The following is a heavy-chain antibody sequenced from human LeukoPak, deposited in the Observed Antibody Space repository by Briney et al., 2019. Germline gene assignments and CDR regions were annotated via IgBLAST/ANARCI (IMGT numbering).Heavy chain of an antibody. CDR1: GFTFSSYG. J-gene: IGHJ4*02. V-gene: IGHV3-33*01. CDR2: IWYDGSNK. Sequence: GGSLRLSCAASGFTFSSYGMHWVRQAPGKGLEWVAVIWYDGSNKHYADSVKGRFTISRDNSKNTLYLQMNSLRAEDTAVYYCARELRRGIAAALDYWGQGTLVTVSS. CDR3: ARELRRGIAAALDY. D-gene: IGHD6-13*01.